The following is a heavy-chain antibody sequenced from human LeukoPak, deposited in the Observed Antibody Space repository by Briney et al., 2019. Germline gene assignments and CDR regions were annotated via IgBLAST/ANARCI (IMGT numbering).Heavy chain of an antibody. D-gene: IGHD3-10*01. J-gene: IGHJ4*02. CDR3: ASDFGSGSFFAY. CDR1: GLTFSTHW. Sequence: HPGGSLRLSCAASGLTFSTHWMSWVRQAPGKGLEWVANIKPDASEKHYVDSVRGRFTISRDNAENSLYLQMNSLRAEDTAVYYCASDFGSGSFFAYWGQGTLVTVSS. CDR2: IKPDASEK. V-gene: IGHV3-7*03.